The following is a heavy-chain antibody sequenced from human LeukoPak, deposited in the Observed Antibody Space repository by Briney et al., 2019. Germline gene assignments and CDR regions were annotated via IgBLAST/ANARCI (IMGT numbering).Heavy chain of an antibody. D-gene: IGHD3-22*01. Sequence: GASVKVSCKASGYTFTSYGISWVRQAPGQGLEWMGWISAYNGNTNYAQKLQGRVTMTTDTSTSTAYMELRSLRSDDTAVYYCARGNYDSSRYYFHFDYWGQGTLVTVSS. V-gene: IGHV1-18*01. CDR2: ISAYNGNT. CDR1: GYTFTSYG. CDR3: ARGNYDSSRYYFHFDY. J-gene: IGHJ4*02.